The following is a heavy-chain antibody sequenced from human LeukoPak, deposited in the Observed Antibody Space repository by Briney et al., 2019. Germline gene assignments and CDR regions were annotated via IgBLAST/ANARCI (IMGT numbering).Heavy chain of an antibody. Sequence: PRASVKVSCKASGYTFIGYYIHWIRQAPGQGLQWMGWINPNSGGTNYAQRFQDRVTMTRDTSISTAYMDLSRLRSDDTAVYFCARAPPLHIVVEPTNKGLSLDSWGQGTLVTVSS. V-gene: IGHV1-2*02. J-gene: IGHJ5*01. CDR2: INPNSGGT. CDR1: GYTFIGYY. CDR3: ARAPPLHIVVEPTNKGLSLDS. D-gene: IGHD2-21*01.